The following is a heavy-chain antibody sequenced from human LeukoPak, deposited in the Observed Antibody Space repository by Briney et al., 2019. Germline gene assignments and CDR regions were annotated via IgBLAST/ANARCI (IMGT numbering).Heavy chain of an antibody. Sequence: GASVKVSCKASGYTFTSYGISWVRQAPGQGLEWMGWISAYNGNTNYAQKLQGGVTMTTDTSTSTAYMELRSLRSDDTAVYYCARDKEGYCSSTSCSRGDNWFDPWGQGTLVTVSS. CDR3: ARDKEGYCSSTSCSRGDNWFDP. J-gene: IGHJ5*02. CDR1: GYTFTSYG. CDR2: ISAYNGNT. V-gene: IGHV1-18*01. D-gene: IGHD2-2*01.